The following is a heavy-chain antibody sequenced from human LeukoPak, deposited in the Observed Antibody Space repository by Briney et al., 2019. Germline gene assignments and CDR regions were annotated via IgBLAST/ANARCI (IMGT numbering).Heavy chain of an antibody. J-gene: IGHJ3*02. CDR3: ARDPNGDYFGAYDI. CDR2: ISSSGGRT. V-gene: IGHV3-23*01. D-gene: IGHD4-17*01. CDR1: GFIFRSYA. Sequence: GGSLRLSCAASGFIFRSYAMSWVRQAPGKGLEWVSGISSSGGRTFYADSVKGRFTISRDNSKNTLYLQMNSLRAEDTAVYYCARDPNGDYFGAYDIWGQGTMVTVSS.